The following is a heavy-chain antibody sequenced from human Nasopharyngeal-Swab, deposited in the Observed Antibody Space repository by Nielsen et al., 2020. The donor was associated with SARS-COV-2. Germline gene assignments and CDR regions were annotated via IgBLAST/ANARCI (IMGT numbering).Heavy chain of an antibody. J-gene: IGHJ5*02. V-gene: IGHV4-59*11. CDR3: AKEGATGWFDP. CDR1: GVSISSQY. CDR2: ISHNSGT. Sequence: SETLSLTCTVSGVSISSQYWSWIRQPPGKGLEWIGYISHNSGTNYNPSLKSRVTMFMDTSKNQFSLKLRSVTAADTAVHYCAKEGATGWFDPWGQGTLVTVSS.